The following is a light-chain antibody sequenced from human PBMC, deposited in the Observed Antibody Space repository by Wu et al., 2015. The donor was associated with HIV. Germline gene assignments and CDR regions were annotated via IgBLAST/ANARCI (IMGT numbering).Light chain of an antibody. CDR2: HSS. CDR1: QSVSSY. V-gene: IGKV3-11*01. J-gene: IGKJ1*01. CDR3: QQRSNWPWT. Sequence: EIVLTQSPATLSLSPGERATLSCRASQSVSSYLAWYQQKPGQAPRLLIYHSSNRATGIPARFSGSGSGTDFTLTISSLEPEDFAVYYCQQRSNWPWTFGQGTKVEI.